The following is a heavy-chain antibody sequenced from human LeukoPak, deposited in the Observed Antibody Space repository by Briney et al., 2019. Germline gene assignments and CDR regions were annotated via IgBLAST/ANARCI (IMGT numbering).Heavy chain of an antibody. CDR3: ARDRLMVYATNFDY. V-gene: IGHV1-18*04. Sequence: ASVKVSCKASGYTFTDYFMHWVRQAPGQGLEWMGWISTYNGNTNYAQKLQGRVTMTTDTSTSTAYMELRSLRSDDTAVYYCARDRLMVYATNFDYWGQGTLVTVSS. J-gene: IGHJ4*02. CDR2: ISTYNGNT. D-gene: IGHD2-8*01. CDR1: GYTFTDYF.